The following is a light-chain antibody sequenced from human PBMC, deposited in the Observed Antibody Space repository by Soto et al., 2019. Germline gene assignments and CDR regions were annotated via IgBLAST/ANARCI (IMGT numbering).Light chain of an antibody. CDR3: QQYNNWPPST. Sequence: EIVMTPSPGPLSVSSGEKATLSCRASQSVSSNLAWYQQKPGQAPRLLIYGASTRATGIPARFSGSGSGTEFTLTISSLQSEDFAVYYCQQYNNWPPSTFGGGTKVDI. CDR1: QSVSSN. J-gene: IGKJ4*01. V-gene: IGKV3-15*01. CDR2: GAS.